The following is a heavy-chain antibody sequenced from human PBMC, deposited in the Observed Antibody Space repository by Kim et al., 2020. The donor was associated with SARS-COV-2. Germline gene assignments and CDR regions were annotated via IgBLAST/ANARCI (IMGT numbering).Heavy chain of an antibody. CDR3: ARGFREDYDILPFDY. V-gene: IGHV4-34*01. Sequence: PSLKSRVTISVDTSKNQFSLKLSSVTAADTAVYYCARGFREDYDILPFDYWGQGTLVTVSS. D-gene: IGHD3-9*01. J-gene: IGHJ4*02.